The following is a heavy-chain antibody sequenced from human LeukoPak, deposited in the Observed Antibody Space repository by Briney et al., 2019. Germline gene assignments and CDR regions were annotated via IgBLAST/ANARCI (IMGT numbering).Heavy chain of an antibody. CDR2: IYYSGST. J-gene: IGHJ6*02. CDR1: GGSISNYY. Sequence: SETLSLTCTVSGGSISNYYWNWIRQPPGKGLEWIGYIYYSGSTKYNLSLKSRVTMSVDTAKNHFSLRLSSVTAADTAVYFCARVCERCGGGGVDVWGQGTTVIVSS. D-gene: IGHD2-21*01. CDR3: ARVCERCGGGGVDV. V-gene: IGHV4-59*01.